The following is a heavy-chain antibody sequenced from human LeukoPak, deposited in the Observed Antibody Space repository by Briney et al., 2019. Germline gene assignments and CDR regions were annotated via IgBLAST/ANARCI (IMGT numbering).Heavy chain of an antibody. J-gene: IGHJ4*02. CDR3: AKDRGTMIVALFDY. CDR1: GFTFSSNV. Sequence: GGSLRLSCAASGFTFSSNVMSWVRQAPGKGLEWVSAISGSGGSTYYADSVKGRFTISRDNSKNTLYLQMNSLRAEDTAVYYCAKDRGTMIVALFDYWGQGTLVTVSS. CDR2: ISGSGGST. V-gene: IGHV3-23*01. D-gene: IGHD3-22*01.